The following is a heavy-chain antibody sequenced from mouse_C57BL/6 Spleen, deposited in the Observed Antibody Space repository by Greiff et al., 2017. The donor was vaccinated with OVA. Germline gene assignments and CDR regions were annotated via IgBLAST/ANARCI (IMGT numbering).Heavy chain of an antibody. D-gene: IGHD1-1*01. CDR2: IYPGDGDT. CDR3: ASPYGSSSYYFDY. J-gene: IGHJ2*01. CDR1: GYAFSSSW. V-gene: IGHV1-82*01. Sequence: VQLQQSGPELVKPGASVKISCKASGYAFSSSWMNWVKQRPGKGLEWIGRIYPGDGDTNYNGKFKGKATLTADKSSSTAYMQLSSLTSEDSAVYFCASPYGSSSYYFDYWGQGTTLTVSS.